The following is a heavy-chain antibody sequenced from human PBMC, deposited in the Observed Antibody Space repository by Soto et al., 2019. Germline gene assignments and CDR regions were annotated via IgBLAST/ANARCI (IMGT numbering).Heavy chain of an antibody. CDR3: ARFRYFYWWPPFTDPFYI. CDR2: IIPIFGTA. D-gene: IGHD3-9*01. V-gene: IGHV1-69*06. Sequence: SVKVSCKASGYTFTGYYMHWVRQAPGQGLEWMGGIIPIFGTANYAQKFQGRVTITADKSTSTAYMELSSLRSEDTAVCYCARFRYFYWWPPFTDPFYISGQGTIV. CDR1: GYTFTGYY. J-gene: IGHJ3*02.